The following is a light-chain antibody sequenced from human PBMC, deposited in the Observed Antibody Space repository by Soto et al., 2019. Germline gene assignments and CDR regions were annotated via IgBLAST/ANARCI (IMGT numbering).Light chain of an antibody. Sequence: EIVLTQSPGTLSLSPGERVTLSCRASQSISSSYLAWYQQKPGQAHRLLIYGACSRATGIPDRFSGSGSGTDFTLTISRLEPEDFAAYYCQQYGSSPGTFGQGTKLEIK. V-gene: IGKV3-20*01. J-gene: IGKJ2*01. CDR3: QQYGSSPGT. CDR1: QSISSSY. CDR2: GAC.